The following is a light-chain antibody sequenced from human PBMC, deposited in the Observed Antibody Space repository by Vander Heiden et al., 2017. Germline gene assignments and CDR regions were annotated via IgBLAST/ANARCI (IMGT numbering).Light chain of an antibody. V-gene: IGKV1-27*01. CDR2: GAS. J-gene: IGKJ1*01. CDR1: QGIDNS. Sequence: DIQMNQSPSSLSASVGDRVTITCRASQGIDNSLAWYQQKPGKVPELLSYGASTLQSAVPSRFSATGSGTDFTLTISSLQPEVVATYYRQKYDNNPWAFGQGTKVEI. CDR3: QKYDNNPWA.